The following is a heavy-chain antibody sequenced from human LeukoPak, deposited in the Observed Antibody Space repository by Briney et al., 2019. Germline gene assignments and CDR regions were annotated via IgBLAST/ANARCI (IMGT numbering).Heavy chain of an antibody. V-gene: IGHV3-49*04. CDR1: GFRFDDYS. Sequence: GRSLRPSCTTYGFRFDDYSITWVRQAPGKGLEWVGFIRSKDYGRAIEYAASLKGRFTISRDYSQRVAYLQIHSLKTEDTAVYYCCTAAVGWDYYTEDSGEGSLVTVSS. CDR3: CTAAVGWDYYTED. D-gene: IGHD6-13*01. CDR2: IRSKDYGRAI. J-gene: IGHJ4*02.